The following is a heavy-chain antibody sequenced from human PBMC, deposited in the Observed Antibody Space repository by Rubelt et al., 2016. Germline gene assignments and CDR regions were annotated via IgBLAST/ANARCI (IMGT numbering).Heavy chain of an antibody. D-gene: IGHD6-6*01. Sequence: QVQLVQSGAEVKKPGASVKVSCKASGYTFTSYGISWVRQAPGQGLEWMGWIRAYNGNPNYAQKAQGRGTMTTATSTRTAYMELRGLRSDDTAVYYCEGGGIAARLFEYWGQGTLVTVAS. J-gene: IGHJ4*02. CDR3: EGGGIAARLFEY. CDR1: GYTFTSYG. CDR2: IRAYNGNP. V-gene: IGHV1-18*01.